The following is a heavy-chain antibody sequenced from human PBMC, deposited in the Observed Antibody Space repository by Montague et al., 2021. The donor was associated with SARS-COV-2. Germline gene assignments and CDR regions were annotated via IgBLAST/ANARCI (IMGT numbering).Heavy chain of an antibody. CDR2: IYWDDDK. CDR1: GFSLRSDDEG. CDR3: AHRPSIAAAGTFRFDP. D-gene: IGHD6-13*01. Sequence: PALVKPTQTLTLTCTFSGFSLRSDDEGVAWIRQSPGEALEWLALIYWDDDKRYSPSLKSRLTITKDTSKNQVVLTMTNMDPVDTATYYCAHRPSIAAAGTFRFDPWGQGTLVTVSS. V-gene: IGHV2-5*02. J-gene: IGHJ5*02.